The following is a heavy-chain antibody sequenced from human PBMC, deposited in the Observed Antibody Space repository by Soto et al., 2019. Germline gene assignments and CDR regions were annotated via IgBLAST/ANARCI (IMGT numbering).Heavy chain of an antibody. J-gene: IGHJ3*02. D-gene: IGHD1-26*01. CDR2: ISYDESHK. CDR3: ATFPLVGAFDI. Sequence: GGSLRLSCAASGFTFSNYAIHWVRQAPGKGLEWVAVISYDESHKYYADSVKGRFTISRDNFKNTLYLQMNSLRAEDTAVYYCATFPLVGAFDIWGQGTMVTVSS. CDR1: GFTFSNYA. V-gene: IGHV3-30-3*01.